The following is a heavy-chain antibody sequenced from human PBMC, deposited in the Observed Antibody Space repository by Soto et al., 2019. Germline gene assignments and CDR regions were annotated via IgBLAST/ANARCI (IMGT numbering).Heavy chain of an antibody. CDR3: AHRGAYSSSSYYFHY. CDR1: GFSLSNSGVG. J-gene: IGHJ4*02. D-gene: IGHD6-13*01. Sequence: SGPTLVNPTPTLTLTCTFSGFSLSNSGVGVGWIRQPPGKALEWLALIYWNDDKRYSPSLKSRLTTTKDTSKNQVVLTMTNMDPVDTATYYCAHRGAYSSSSYYFHYWGQGTLVTVPQ. V-gene: IGHV2-5*01. CDR2: IYWNDDK.